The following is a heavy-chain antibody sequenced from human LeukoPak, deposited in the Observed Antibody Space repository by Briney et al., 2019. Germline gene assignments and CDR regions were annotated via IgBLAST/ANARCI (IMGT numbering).Heavy chain of an antibody. D-gene: IGHD6-13*01. CDR2: TVSEIDGGTT. Sequence: GGSLRLSCAASGFTFNYAWMSWVRQVPGKGLEWVGQTVSEIDGGTTDYATPVKGRFTISRDDSKSTLYLQMNSLKIEDTAVYYCARDSSSSWYFDYWGQGTLVTVSS. CDR3: ARDSSSSWYFDY. V-gene: IGHV3-15*04. J-gene: IGHJ4*02. CDR1: GFTFNYAW.